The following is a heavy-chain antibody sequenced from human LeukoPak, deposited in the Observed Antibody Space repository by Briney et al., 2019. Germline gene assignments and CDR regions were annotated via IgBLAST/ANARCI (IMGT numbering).Heavy chain of an antibody. D-gene: IGHD3-22*01. V-gene: IGHV4-39*07. CDR1: GVSISSRSYY. J-gene: IGHJ4*02. CDR3: ARLIWEYYDSSGYPDY. Sequence: PSETLSLTCAVSGVSISSRSYYWGWIRQPPGKGLEWIGSIYYSGSTYYNPSLKSRVTISVDTSKNQFSLKLSSVTAADTAVYYCARLIWEYYDSSGYPDYWGQGTLVTVSS. CDR2: IYYSGST.